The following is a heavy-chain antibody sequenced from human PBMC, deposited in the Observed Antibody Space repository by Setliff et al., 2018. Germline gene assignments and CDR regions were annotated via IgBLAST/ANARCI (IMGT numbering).Heavy chain of an antibody. D-gene: IGHD5-18*01. V-gene: IGHV1-18*01. CDR3: ARAPSVELVTIRTNSWFTY. Sequence: ASVKVSCKASGHTFRNYAFAWVRQAPGQGLEWVGWISVYNGDTNYAQKFQGRVTLTTDTSTSTAYMELRSLTSGDSAFYYCARAPSVELVTIRTNSWFTYWGQGTLVTVSS. CDR2: ISVYNGDT. J-gene: IGHJ4*02. CDR1: GHTFRNYA.